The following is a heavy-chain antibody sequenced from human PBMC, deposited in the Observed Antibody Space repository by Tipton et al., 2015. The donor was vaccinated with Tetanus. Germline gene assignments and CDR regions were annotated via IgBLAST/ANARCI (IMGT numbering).Heavy chain of an antibody. D-gene: IGHD2-2*01. J-gene: IGHJ2*01. Sequence: LRLSCTVSGASISSGGYYWSWIRQHPGKGLEWVGYIYYSGSTNYNPPLKSRVTISVDTSKNQFSLKLSSVTAADTAVYYCARPHYQYWYFDLWGRGTLVTVSS. CDR2: IYYSGST. CDR3: ARPHYQYWYFDL. CDR1: GASISSGGYY. V-gene: IGHV4-31*03.